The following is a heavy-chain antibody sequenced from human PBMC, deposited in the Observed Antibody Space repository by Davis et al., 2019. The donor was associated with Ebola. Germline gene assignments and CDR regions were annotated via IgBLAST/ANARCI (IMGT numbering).Heavy chain of an antibody. CDR1: GYTFTSYG. D-gene: IGHD6-13*01. Sequence: ASVKVSCKASGYTFTSYGISWVRQAPGQGLEWMGWINAYNGNTNYAQKLQGRVTMTTDTSTSTAYMELRSLRSDDTAVYYCARGIAAAGKSYFQHWGQGTLVTVSS. CDR3: ARGIAAAGKSYFQH. V-gene: IGHV1-18*01. CDR2: INAYNGNT. J-gene: IGHJ1*01.